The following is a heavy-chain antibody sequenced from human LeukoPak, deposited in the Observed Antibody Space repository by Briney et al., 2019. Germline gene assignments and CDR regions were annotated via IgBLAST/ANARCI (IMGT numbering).Heavy chain of an antibody. J-gene: IGHJ4*02. CDR2: IKSKTDGGTT. CDR3: TTDFPPWYDFWSGYSNFDY. V-gene: IGHV3-15*01. CDR1: GFAFSNAW. D-gene: IGHD3-3*01. Sequence: GGSLRLSCAASGFAFSNAWMSWVRQAPGKGLEWVGRIKSKTDGGTTDYAAPVKGRFTISRDDSKNTLYLQMNSLKTEDTAVYYCTTDFPPWYDFWSGYSNFDYWGQGTLVTVSS.